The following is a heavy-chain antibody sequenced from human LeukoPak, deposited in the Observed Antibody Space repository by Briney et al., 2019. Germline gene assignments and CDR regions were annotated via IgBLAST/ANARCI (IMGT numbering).Heavy chain of an antibody. CDR2: ISYDGSNK. J-gene: IGHJ4*02. V-gene: IGHV3-30*18. Sequence: PGGSLRLSCAASGFTFSSYGMHWVRQAPGKGLEWVAVISYDGSNKYYADSVKGRFTISRDNSKNTLYLQMNSLRAEDTAVYYCAKGRGTAVTSAANYWGQGTLVTVSS. CDR3: AKGRGTAVTSAANY. CDR1: GFTFSSYG. D-gene: IGHD4-17*01.